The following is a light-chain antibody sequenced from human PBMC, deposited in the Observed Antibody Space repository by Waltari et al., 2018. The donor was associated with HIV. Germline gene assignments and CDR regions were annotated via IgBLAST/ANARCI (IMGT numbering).Light chain of an antibody. V-gene: IGKV2-28*01. CDR3: MQALQTPLT. CDR2: LGS. J-gene: IGKJ4*01. Sequence: DIVMNQSPLSLPVTPGEPASISCRSSQSLLHSNGYNYLDWYLQKPGQSPQLLIYLGSNRASGVPDRFSGSGSGTDFTLKISRVEAEDVGVYYCMQALQTPLTFGGGTKVEIK. CDR1: QSLLHSNGYNY.